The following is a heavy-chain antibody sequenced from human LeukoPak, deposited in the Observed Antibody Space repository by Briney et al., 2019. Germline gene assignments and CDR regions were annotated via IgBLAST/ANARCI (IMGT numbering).Heavy chain of an antibody. CDR3: ARDRFLTYYYGSGSRNLYYYYYYGMDV. Sequence: GASVKVSCKASGGTFSSYAISWVRQAPGQGLEWMGGIIPIFGTANYAQKFQGRVTITADESTSTAYMELSSLRSEDTAVYYCARDRFLTYYYGSGSRNLYYYYYYGMDVWGQGTTVTVSS. D-gene: IGHD3-10*01. V-gene: IGHV1-69*13. CDR2: IIPIFGTA. J-gene: IGHJ6*02. CDR1: GGTFSSYA.